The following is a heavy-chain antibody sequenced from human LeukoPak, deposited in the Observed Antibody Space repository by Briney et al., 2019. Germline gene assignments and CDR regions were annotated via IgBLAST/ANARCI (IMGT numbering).Heavy chain of an antibody. Sequence: ASVKVSCKASGYTFTGYYMHWVRQAPGQGLEWMGWTNPNSGGTNYAQKFQGRVTMTRDTSISTAYMELSRLRSDDTAVYYCARDLYYYDSSGYGDDYWGQGTLVTVSS. V-gene: IGHV1-2*02. CDR3: ARDLYYYDSSGYGDDY. CDR2: TNPNSGGT. CDR1: GYTFTGYY. J-gene: IGHJ4*02. D-gene: IGHD3-22*01.